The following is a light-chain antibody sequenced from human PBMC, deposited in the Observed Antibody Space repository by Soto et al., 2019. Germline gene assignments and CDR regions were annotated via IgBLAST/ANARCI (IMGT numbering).Light chain of an antibody. CDR2: EVV. CDR3: KSYDGRNTYV. J-gene: IGLJ1*01. Sequence: QSALTQPPSASGSPGQSVTISCTRTKNDIGVYDFVSWYQHHPGKAPRLIIYEVVQRPSGVPDRFSGSKSGNTASLTVSGLQAADEGDYFCKSYDGRNTYVFGSGTKLTVL. CDR1: KNDIGVYDF. V-gene: IGLV2-8*01.